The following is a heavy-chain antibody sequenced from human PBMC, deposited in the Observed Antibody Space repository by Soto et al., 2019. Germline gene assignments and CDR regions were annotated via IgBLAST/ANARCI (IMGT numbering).Heavy chain of an antibody. Sequence: ASVKVSCKASGGTFSSYAISWVRQAPGQGLEWMGGIIPIFGTANYAQKFQGRVTITADESTSTAYMELSSLRSEDTAVYYCARAGGASPDYWYFDLWGRGTLVTVSS. J-gene: IGHJ2*01. CDR1: GGTFSSYA. V-gene: IGHV1-69*13. CDR3: ARAGGASPDYWYFDL. CDR2: IIPIFGTA. D-gene: IGHD3-16*01.